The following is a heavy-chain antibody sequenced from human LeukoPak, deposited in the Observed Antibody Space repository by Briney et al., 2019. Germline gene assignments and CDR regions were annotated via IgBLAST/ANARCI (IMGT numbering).Heavy chain of an antibody. CDR3: ARVSGIVATLDY. CDR2: IYYSGST. Sequence: PSGTLSLTCAVSGGSISSSSYYWGWIRQPPGKGLEWIGSIYYSGSTYYNPSLKSRVTISVDTSKNQFSLKLSSVTAADTAVYYCARVSGIVATLDYWGQGTLVTVSS. CDR1: GGSISSSSYY. V-gene: IGHV4-39*07. D-gene: IGHD5-12*01. J-gene: IGHJ4*02.